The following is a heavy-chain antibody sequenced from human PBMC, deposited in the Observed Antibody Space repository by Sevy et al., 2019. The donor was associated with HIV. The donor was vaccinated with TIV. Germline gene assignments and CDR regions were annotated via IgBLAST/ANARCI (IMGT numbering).Heavy chain of an antibody. CDR3: AKSYFGSGTSYGMDL. CDR1: GFTFRNFW. Sequence: GGSLRLSCAVSGFTFRNFWMSGVRQAPGKGLEWVANIRQDGSEKYYVDSVRGRFTISRDNAKNSLFLQLNSQRADDTAIYYCAKSYFGSGTSYGMDLWGRGTTVTVSS. J-gene: IGHJ6*02. CDR2: IRQDGSEK. D-gene: IGHD3-10*01. V-gene: IGHV3-7*01.